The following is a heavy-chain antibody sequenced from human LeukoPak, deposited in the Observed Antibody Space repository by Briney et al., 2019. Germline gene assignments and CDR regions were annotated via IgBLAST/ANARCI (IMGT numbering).Heavy chain of an antibody. J-gene: IGHJ4*02. V-gene: IGHV3-23*01. CDR1: GLSFSSAA. D-gene: IGHD6-19*01. Sequence: QPGGSLRLSCAASGLSFSSAAMTWVRQAPGKGLEWVSTITGSGGYTYYADSVKGRFTISRDNSKNTLFLRMNSLRAEDTAVYFCAKAFQWLAGLGYWGLGTLVTVSS. CDR2: ITGSGGYT. CDR3: AKAFQWLAGLGY.